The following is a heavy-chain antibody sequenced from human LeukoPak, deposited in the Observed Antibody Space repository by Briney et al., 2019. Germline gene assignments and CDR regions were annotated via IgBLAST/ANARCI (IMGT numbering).Heavy chain of an antibody. J-gene: IGHJ4*02. CDR2: IIPILGIA. CDR3: ARDSGGYCSSTSCYPLTDY. D-gene: IGHD2-2*01. CDR1: GGTFSSYT. V-gene: IGHV1-69*04. Sequence: SVKVSCKASGGTFSSYTISWVRQAPGQGLEWMGRIIPILGIANYAQKSQGRVTITADKSTSTAYMELSSLRSEDTAVYYCARDSGGYCSSTSCYPLTDYWGQGTLVTVSS.